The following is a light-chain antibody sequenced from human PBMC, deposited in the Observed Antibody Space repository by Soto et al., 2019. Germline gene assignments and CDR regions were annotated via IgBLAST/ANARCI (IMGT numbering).Light chain of an antibody. CDR2: QDS. Sequence: SYELTQPPSVSVSPGQTASITCSGDKLGDKYACWCQQKPGQSPVLVIYQDSKRPSGIPERFSGSNSGNTATLTISGTQAVDEADYYCQAWDSSNVVFGGGTKLTVL. V-gene: IGLV3-1*01. CDR3: QAWDSSNVV. J-gene: IGLJ2*01. CDR1: KLGDKY.